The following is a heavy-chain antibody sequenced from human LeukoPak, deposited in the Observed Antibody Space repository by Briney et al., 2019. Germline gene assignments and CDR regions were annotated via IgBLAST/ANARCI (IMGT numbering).Heavy chain of an antibody. CDR2: IYYSGST. CDR1: VGSISSSN. CDR3: ARNLGAGSSPWYFDY. Sequence: SETLSLTCTVPVGSISSSNWSWIRQPPGKGLERIGHIYYSGSTNYNHSLMSRVTISVDTSKNQFSLKLSSVTAADTAVYYCARNLGAGSSPWYFDYWGQGTLVTVSS. V-gene: IGHV4-59*01. J-gene: IGHJ4*02. D-gene: IGHD3-10*01.